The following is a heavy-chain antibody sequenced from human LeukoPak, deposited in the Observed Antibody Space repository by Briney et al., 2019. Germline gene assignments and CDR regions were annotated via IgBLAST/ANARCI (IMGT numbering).Heavy chain of an antibody. Sequence: GGSLRLSCAASGFTFSTYAMSWVRQAPGKGLEWVSIISGGGGNTYYVDSVKGRFTISRDNSRNTLYLQMNSLRVEDTAVYYCAKDLLQTFFFDSSGYYSDAFGMWGQGTMVTVSP. CDR2: ISGGGGNT. V-gene: IGHV3-23*01. CDR1: GFTFSTYA. D-gene: IGHD3-22*01. J-gene: IGHJ3*02. CDR3: AKDLLQTFFFDSSGYYSDAFGM.